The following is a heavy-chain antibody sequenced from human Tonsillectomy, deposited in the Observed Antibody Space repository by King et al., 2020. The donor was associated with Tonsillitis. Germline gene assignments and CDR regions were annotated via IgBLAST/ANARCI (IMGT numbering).Heavy chain of an antibody. J-gene: IGHJ3*02. D-gene: IGHD3-22*01. CDR3: ARVKKAITMIVVADAFDI. CDR2: INPNSGGT. V-gene: IGHV1-2*02. CDR1: GYTFTGYY. Sequence: VQLVESGAEVKKPGASVKVSCKASGYTFTGYYMHWVRQAPGQGLEWMGWINPNSGGTNYAQKFQGRVTMTRDTSISTAYMELSRLRSDDTAVYYCARVKKAITMIVVADAFDIWGQGTMVTVSS.